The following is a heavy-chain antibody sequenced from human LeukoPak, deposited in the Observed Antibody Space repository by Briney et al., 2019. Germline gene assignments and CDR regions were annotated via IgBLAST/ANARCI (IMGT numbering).Heavy chain of an antibody. Sequence: ASVKVSCKASGYTFTGYYIHWVRQAPGQGLEWMGWINPNSGGTNYAQKFQGRVTMTRDTSISTAYMELSRLRFDDTAVYYCAKDPWYCSGSSCPQYFYYMDVWGKGTTVTISS. J-gene: IGHJ6*03. CDR3: AKDPWYCSGSSCPQYFYYMDV. CDR2: INPNSGGT. V-gene: IGHV1-2*02. CDR1: GYTFTGYY. D-gene: IGHD2-2*01.